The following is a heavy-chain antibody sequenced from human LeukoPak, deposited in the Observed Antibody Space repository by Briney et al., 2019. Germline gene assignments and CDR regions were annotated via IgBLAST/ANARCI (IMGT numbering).Heavy chain of an antibody. CDR2: IYPGDSDT. CDR1: GYSFTSYW. V-gene: IGHV5-51*01. J-gene: IGHJ3*02. D-gene: IGHD2-2*01. Sequence: GESLKISCKGSGYSFTSYWIGWVRQMPGKGLEWMGIIYPGDSDTRYSPSFQGQVTISADKSISTAYLQWSSLKASDSAMYYCATRARGYKLLNGAFEIWAKGQWSPSLQ. CDR3: ATRARGYKLLNGAFEI.